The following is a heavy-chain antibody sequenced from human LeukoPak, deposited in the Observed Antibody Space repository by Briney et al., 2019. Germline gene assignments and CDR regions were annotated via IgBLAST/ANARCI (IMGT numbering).Heavy chain of an antibody. CDR3: ARDENYYDSSGYYYFDY. Sequence: GGSLRLPCAASVLTFSSYGMHWVRQAPGKGLEGVAVIWYDGSNKYYTDSVKGRFTISRDNSKNTLYLQMISLRAEDTAVYYCARDENYYDSSGYYYFDYWGQGTLVTVSS. CDR1: VLTFSSYG. V-gene: IGHV3-33*01. D-gene: IGHD3-22*01. CDR2: IWYDGSNK. J-gene: IGHJ4*02.